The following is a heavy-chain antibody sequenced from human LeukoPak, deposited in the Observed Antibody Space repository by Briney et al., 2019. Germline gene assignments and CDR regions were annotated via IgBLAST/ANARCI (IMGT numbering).Heavy chain of an antibody. V-gene: IGHV1-2*02. Sequence: ASVKVSCKASGYTFTSYYMHWVRQAPGQGLEWMGWINPNSGGTNYAQKFQGRVTMTRDTSISTAYMELSRLRSDDTAVYYCARDDSGYDWGYYFDYWGQGTLVTVSS. CDR1: GYTFTSYY. D-gene: IGHD5-12*01. J-gene: IGHJ4*02. CDR2: INPNSGGT. CDR3: ARDDSGYDWGYYFDY.